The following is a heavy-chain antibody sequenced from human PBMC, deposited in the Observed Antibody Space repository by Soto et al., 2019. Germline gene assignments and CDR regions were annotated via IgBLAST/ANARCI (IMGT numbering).Heavy chain of an antibody. CDR3: ARRTGSSFAFFDY. Sequence: SETLSLTCTVSGGSISSGDYYWSWIRQPPGKGLEWIGYIYYSGSTYYNPSLKSRVTISVDTSKNQFSLRLSSVTAADTAVYYCARRTGSSFAFFDYWGQGTLVTVSS. V-gene: IGHV4-30-4*02. D-gene: IGHD6-13*01. J-gene: IGHJ4*02. CDR2: IYYSGST. CDR1: GGSISSGDYY.